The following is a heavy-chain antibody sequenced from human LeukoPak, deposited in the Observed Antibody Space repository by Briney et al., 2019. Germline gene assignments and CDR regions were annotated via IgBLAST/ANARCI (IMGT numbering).Heavy chain of an antibody. D-gene: IGHD2-2*01. V-gene: IGHV3-23*01. Sequence: GGSLRLSCAASGFTFSSYAMSWVRQAPGKGLEWVSAISGSGGSTYYADSVKGRFTISRDNSKNTLYLQMNSLRAEDTAVYYCAKDFRRSWGVVVVPASSDYWGQGTLVTVSS. CDR2: ISGSGGST. CDR3: AKDFRRSWGVVVVPASSDY. CDR1: GFTFSSYA. J-gene: IGHJ4*02.